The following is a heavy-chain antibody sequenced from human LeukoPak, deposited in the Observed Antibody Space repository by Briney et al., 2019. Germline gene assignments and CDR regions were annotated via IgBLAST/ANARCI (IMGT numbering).Heavy chain of an antibody. J-gene: IGHJ5*02. V-gene: IGHV3-7*05. Sequence: PGGSLRLSCAASGFTFSRYWMSWVRQAPGKGLEWLANIKGDGSEKYYVDSVKGRFTISRDNAKNSLYLQMNSLRAEDTAVCYCAGDPPISDSGDFRSWFDPWGQGTLVTVSS. CDR1: GFTFSRYW. CDR2: IKGDGSEK. CDR3: AGDPPISDSGDFRSWFDP. D-gene: IGHD4-17*01.